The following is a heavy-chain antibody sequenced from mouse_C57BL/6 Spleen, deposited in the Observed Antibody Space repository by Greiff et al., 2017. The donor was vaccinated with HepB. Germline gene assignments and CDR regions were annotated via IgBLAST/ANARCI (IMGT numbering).Heavy chain of an antibody. CDR3: ARDGSGYWFAY. J-gene: IGHJ3*01. Sequence: VQLQQPGAELVMPGASVKLSCKASGYTFTSYWMHWVKQRPGQGLEWIGEIDPSDSYTNYNQKFKGKSTLTVDKSSSTAYMQLSSLTSEDSAVYYCARDGSGYWFAYWGQGTLVTVSA. V-gene: IGHV1-69*01. CDR1: GYTFTSYW. D-gene: IGHD3-2*02. CDR2: IDPSDSYT.